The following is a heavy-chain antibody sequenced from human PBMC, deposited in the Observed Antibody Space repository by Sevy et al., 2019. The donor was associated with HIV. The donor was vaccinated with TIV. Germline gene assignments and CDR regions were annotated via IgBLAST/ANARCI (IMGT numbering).Heavy chain of an antibody. V-gene: IGHV3-7*01. J-gene: IGHJ4*02. D-gene: IGHD6-13*01. CDR2: IKQDGSAK. Sequence: GGSLRLSCAASGFTFSSYWMSWVRQAPGKGLEWVANIKQDGSAKYYVESVKGRFTISRDNAKNSLYLQMNSLTAEDTAVYYCAGGITTAVFDYWGQGTLVTVSS. CDR3: AGGITTAVFDY. CDR1: GFTFSSYW.